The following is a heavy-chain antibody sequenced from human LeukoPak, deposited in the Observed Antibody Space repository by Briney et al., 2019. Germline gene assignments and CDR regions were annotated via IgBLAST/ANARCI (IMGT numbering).Heavy chain of an antibody. CDR1: EFTFSNYD. D-gene: IGHD3-16*01. Sequence: GGSLRLSCAASEFTFSNYDMHWVRQAPGKGLEWVALIWYDGSNHYYADSVKGRFIISRDNSKNTLYLQLNSLRVEDTAVYYCSRVPKGDSDGMDGWGQGTTVIVSS. V-gene: IGHV3-33*01. J-gene: IGHJ6*02. CDR3: SRVPKGDSDGMDG. CDR2: IWYDGSNH.